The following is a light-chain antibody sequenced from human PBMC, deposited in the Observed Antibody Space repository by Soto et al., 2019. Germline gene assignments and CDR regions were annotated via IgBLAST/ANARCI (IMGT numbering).Light chain of an antibody. V-gene: IGKV3-20*01. CDR2: GAS. Sequence: EIVLTQSPGTLSLSPGERATLSCRASQSVSSSFLAWYQQRPGQAPRLLIYGASSRASGIPDRFSGSGSGTDFTLTISRLEPEDFAVYYCQQYGNSPPGLTFGGGTKVEIQ. J-gene: IGKJ4*01. CDR1: QSVSSSF. CDR3: QQYGNSPPGLT.